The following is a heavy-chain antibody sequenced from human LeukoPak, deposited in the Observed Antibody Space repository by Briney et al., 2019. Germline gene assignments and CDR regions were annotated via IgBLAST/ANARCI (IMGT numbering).Heavy chain of an antibody. CDR3: ARELAWFGEWHAFDI. D-gene: IGHD3-10*01. V-gene: IGHV4-38-2*02. CDR1: GYSISSGYY. CDR2: IYHSGGT. J-gene: IGHJ3*02. Sequence: SETLSLTCTVSGYSISSGYYWGWIRQPPGKGLEWIGSIYHSGGTHYNPSLQSRVTISVDTSRNQFSLKLSSVTAADTAVYYSARELAWFGEWHAFDIWGQGTMVTVSS.